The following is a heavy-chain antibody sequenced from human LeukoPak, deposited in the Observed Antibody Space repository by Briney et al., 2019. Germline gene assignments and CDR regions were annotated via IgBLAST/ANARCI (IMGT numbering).Heavy chain of an antibody. Sequence: SQTLSLTCTVSGGSINSGSYYWSWIRQPAGKGLEWIGRIYTSGSTNYNPSLKSRVTISVDTSKNQFSLKLSSVTAADTAVYYCARGTMTDAFDIWGQGTMVTVSS. CDR2: IYTSGST. V-gene: IGHV4-61*02. CDR1: GGSINSGSYY. D-gene: IGHD3-22*01. CDR3: ARGTMTDAFDI. J-gene: IGHJ3*02.